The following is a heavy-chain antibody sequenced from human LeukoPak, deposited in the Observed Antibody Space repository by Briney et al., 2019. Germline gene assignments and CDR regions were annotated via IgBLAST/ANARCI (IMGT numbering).Heavy chain of an antibody. V-gene: IGHV3-21*01. D-gene: IGHD6-13*01. J-gene: IGHJ4*02. CDR3: ARLSRAAAGR. CDR2: ISSSSSYI. CDR1: VVTFSSYS. Sequence: PGGSLRLSCAPSVVTFSSYSMNWVRQAPGKGLEWVSSISSSSSYIYYADSVKGRFTISRDNAKNSLYLQMNSLRAEDTAVYYCARLSRAAAGRWGQGTLVTVSS.